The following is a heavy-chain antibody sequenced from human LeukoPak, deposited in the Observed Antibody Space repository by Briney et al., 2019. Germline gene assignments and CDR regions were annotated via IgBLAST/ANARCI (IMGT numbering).Heavy chain of an antibody. V-gene: IGHV1-2*02. Sequence: ASVKVSCKASGYTFTSYYLHWVRQAPGQGLEWMGWINSNSGGTNYAQKFQGRVTMTRDTSISTAYMELSRLRSGDTAEYYCARALYYDSSGYYSSSYYYFQHWGQGTLVTVSS. CDR1: GYTFTSYY. D-gene: IGHD3-22*01. CDR3: ARALYYDSSGYYSSSYYYFQH. CDR2: INSNSGGT. J-gene: IGHJ1*01.